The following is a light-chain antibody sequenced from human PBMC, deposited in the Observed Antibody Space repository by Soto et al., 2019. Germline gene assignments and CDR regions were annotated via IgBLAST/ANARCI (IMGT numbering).Light chain of an antibody. CDR2: EAS. Sequence: DIRMTQSPSSLSASVGDRVTITCRASQSLNRWLAWYQQKPGKAPKLLIYEASSLESGVPSRFSGRGSGTEFTLTISSLQPDDFATYYCQQYSGYSRTFGQGTKVEIK. J-gene: IGKJ1*01. V-gene: IGKV1-5*03. CDR3: QQYSGYSRT. CDR1: QSLNRW.